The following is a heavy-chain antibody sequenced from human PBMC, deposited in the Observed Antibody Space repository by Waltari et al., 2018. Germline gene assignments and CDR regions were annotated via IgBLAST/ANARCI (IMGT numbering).Heavy chain of an antibody. D-gene: IGHD4-17*01. CDR1: GYSISSGYY. J-gene: IGHJ3*02. CDR3: ATPMTTVVPVDAFDI. V-gene: IGHV4-38-2*02. CDR2: IYHSGST. Sequence: QVQLQESGPGLVKPSETLSLTCTVSGYSISSGYYWGWIRQPTGKGLEWIGSIYHSGSTYYNPSLKSRVTISVDTSKNQFSLKLSSVTAADTAVYYCATPMTTVVPVDAFDIWGQGTMVTVSS.